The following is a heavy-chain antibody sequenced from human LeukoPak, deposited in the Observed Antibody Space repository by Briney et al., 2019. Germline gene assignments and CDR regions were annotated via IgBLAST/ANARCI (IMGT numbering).Heavy chain of an antibody. CDR1: GFTFSSYE. Sequence: GGSLRLSCAASGFTFSSYEMNWVRQAPGKGLEWVSYISSSGSTIYYADSVKGRFTISRDNAKNSLYLQMNSLRAEDTAVFYCSGYSGSSPAMWGQGTMVTVSS. D-gene: IGHD1-26*01. V-gene: IGHV3-48*03. CDR2: ISSSGSTI. J-gene: IGHJ3*01. CDR3: SGYSGSSPAM.